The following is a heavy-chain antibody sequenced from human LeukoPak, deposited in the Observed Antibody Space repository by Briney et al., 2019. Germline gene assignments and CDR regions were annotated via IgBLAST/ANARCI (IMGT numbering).Heavy chain of an antibody. J-gene: IGHJ6*03. D-gene: IGHD2-2*01. CDR3: AKDGNIVVVPAEYYMDV. CDR2: ISGSGGTT. CDR1: GFTFSRYD. V-gene: IGHV3-23*01. Sequence: GGSLRLSCAASGFTFSRYDMSWVRQAPGKGLEWVSAISGSGGTTHYADSVKGRFTISRDNSKNTLYLQMNSLRAEDTAVYYCAKDGNIVVVPAEYYMDVWGKGTTVTVSS.